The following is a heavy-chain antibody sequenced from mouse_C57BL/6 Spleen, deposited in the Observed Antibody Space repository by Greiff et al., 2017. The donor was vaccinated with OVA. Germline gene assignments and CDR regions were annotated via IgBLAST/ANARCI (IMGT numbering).Heavy chain of an antibody. CDR2: IDPETGGP. CDR3: TSYWYFDV. Sequence: VQLQQSGAELVRPGASVTLSCKASGYTFTDYEMHWVKQTPVHGLEWIGAIDPETGGPAYNQKFKGKAILTADKSSSTAYMELRSLTSEDSAVYYCTSYWYFDVWGTGTTVTVSS. V-gene: IGHV1-15*01. J-gene: IGHJ1*03. CDR1: GYTFTDYE.